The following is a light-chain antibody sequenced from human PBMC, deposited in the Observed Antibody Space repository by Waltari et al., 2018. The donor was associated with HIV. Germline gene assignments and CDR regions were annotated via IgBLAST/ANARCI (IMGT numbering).Light chain of an antibody. CDR1: QSVLYSSNNKNY. CDR2: WAS. CDR3: HQYYTTPQT. V-gene: IGKV4-1*01. J-gene: IGKJ1*01. Sequence: DIVVTQSPDSLALSLGERATINCKSSQSVLYSSNNKNYLAWYQQKPGQPPKLLIYWASARESGVPDLFSGSGSGTDFTLTINSLRAEDAAVYCCHQYYTTPQTFGQGTKVEIK.